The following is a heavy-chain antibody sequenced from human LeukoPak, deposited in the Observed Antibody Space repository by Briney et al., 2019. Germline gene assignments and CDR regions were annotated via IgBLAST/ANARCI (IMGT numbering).Heavy chain of an antibody. CDR2: MNPNSGNT. V-gene: IGHV1-8*01. J-gene: IGHJ6*02. CDR3: ARDGVRNWNYAYYYYYGMDV. D-gene: IGHD1-7*01. CDR1: GYTFTSYD. Sequence: ASVKVSCKASGYTFTSYDINWVRQATGQGLEWMGWMNPNSGNTGYAQKFQGRVTMTRNTSISTAYMELRSLRSDDTAVYYCARDGVRNWNYAYYYYYGMDVWGQGTTVTVSS.